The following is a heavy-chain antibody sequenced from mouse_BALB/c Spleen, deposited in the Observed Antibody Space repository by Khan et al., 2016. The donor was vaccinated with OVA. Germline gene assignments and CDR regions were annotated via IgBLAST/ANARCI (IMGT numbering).Heavy chain of an antibody. CDR2: IWRGGST. Sequence: QVQLKQSGPGLVQPSQSLSITCTVSGFSLTSYGVHWVRQSPGKGLEWLGVIWRGGSTDYSAAFISRLSITKDNSKSQVFFKMNSLQANDTAIYYCARNYEYDEGLAYWGQGTLVTVSA. CDR1: GFSLTSYG. CDR3: ARNYEYDEGLAY. J-gene: IGHJ3*01. V-gene: IGHV2-2*02. D-gene: IGHD2-4*01.